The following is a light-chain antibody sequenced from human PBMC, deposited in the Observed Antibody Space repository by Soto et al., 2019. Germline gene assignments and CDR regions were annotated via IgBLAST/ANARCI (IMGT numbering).Light chain of an antibody. CDR1: SSDIGGYNF. CDR3: SSYASSITVV. V-gene: IGLV2-14*01. CDR2: EVS. Sequence: QSVLTQPASVSGSPGQSITISCTGTSSDIGGYNFVTWYQQHPGKAPKLMIYEVSNRPSGVSNSFSGSKSGNTASLTISGLQAEDEADYYCSSYASSITVVFGGGTQLTVL. J-gene: IGLJ2*01.